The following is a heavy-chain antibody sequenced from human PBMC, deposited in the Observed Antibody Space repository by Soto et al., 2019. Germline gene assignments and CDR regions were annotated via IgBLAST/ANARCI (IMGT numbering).Heavy chain of an antibody. Sequence: PSETLSLTCTVSGGSISSYYWSWIRQPPGKGLEWIGYIYYSGSTNYNPSLKSRVTISVDTSKNQFSLKLSSVTAADTAVYYCARAGSGYDFDYWGQGTLVTVSS. D-gene: IGHD5-12*01. CDR3: ARAGSGYDFDY. CDR2: IYYSGST. CDR1: GGSISSYY. J-gene: IGHJ4*02. V-gene: IGHV4-59*01.